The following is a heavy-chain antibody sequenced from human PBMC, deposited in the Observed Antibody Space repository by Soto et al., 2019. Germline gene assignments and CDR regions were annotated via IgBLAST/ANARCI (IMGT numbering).Heavy chain of an antibody. V-gene: IGHV3-23*01. CDR3: ARYLADSGYDLRAFDI. Sequence: PGGSLRLSCAASGFTFSSYAMSWVRQAPGQGLEWVSSISGIDGSTSYANSVKGRFTISRDNSKNTLFLQMNSLRAEDTAVYYCARYLADSGYDLRAFDIWGQGTMVTV. D-gene: IGHD5-12*01. CDR1: GFTFSSYA. J-gene: IGHJ3*02. CDR2: ISGIDGST.